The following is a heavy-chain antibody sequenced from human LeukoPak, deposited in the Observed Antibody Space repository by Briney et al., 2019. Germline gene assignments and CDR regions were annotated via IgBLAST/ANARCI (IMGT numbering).Heavy chain of an antibody. CDR3: ARQREFYDSSGYVGDYFDY. D-gene: IGHD3-22*01. J-gene: IGHJ4*02. CDR1: GGSISSYF. Sequence: SETLSLTCTVSGGSISSYFWNWIRQPPGKGLEWIGYISSSGSTNSNPSLKSRVSISVDTSKNQFSLKLSSVTAADTAVYYCARQREFYDSSGYVGDYFDYWGQGTLVTVSS. V-gene: IGHV4-59*08. CDR2: ISSSGST.